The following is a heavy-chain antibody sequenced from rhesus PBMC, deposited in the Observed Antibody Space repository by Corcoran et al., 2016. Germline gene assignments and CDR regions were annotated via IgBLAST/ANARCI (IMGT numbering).Heavy chain of an antibody. J-gene: IGHJ4*01. Sequence: EVQLVESGGGLVQPGGSLRLSCAASGFTFSNVWMNWVRQAPGKGLEWLARIKNNSVCGAKRYAASVEGRSTLSKENSKNSLYLQMDSLRSEDTAVYYCAKYLFADPGRAAAILDDWGQGVLVTVSS. V-gene: IGHV3-30*01. CDR1: GFTFSNVW. CDR3: AKYLFADPGRAAAILDD. D-gene: IGHD6-31*01. CDR2: IKNNSVCGAK.